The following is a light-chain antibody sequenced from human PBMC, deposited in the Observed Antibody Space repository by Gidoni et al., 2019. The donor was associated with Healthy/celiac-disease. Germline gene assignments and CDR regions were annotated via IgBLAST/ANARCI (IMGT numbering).Light chain of an antibody. Sequence: DIQMTHSPSSLSASVGDRVTIPCQASQDISNYLNWYQQKPGKAPKLLIYDASNLETGVPSRFSGSGSGTDFTFTISSLQPEDIATYYCQQYDNLHSITFGQGTRLEIK. CDR2: DAS. J-gene: IGKJ5*01. V-gene: IGKV1-33*01. CDR3: QQYDNLHSIT. CDR1: QDISNY.